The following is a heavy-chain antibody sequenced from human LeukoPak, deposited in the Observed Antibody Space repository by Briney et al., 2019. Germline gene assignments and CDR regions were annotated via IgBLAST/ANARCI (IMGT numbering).Heavy chain of an antibody. V-gene: IGHV3-11*04. CDR3: ARARGTVDCSSTSCYIFDN. D-gene: IGHD2-2*02. Sequence: PGGSLRLSCAASGFTFSDYYMSWIRQAPGKGLEWVSYISSSGSTIYYADSVKGRFTISRDNAKNSLYLQMSSLRAEDTAVYYCARARGTVDCSSTSCYIFDNWGQGTLVTVSS. CDR2: ISSSGSTI. J-gene: IGHJ4*02. CDR1: GFTFSDYY.